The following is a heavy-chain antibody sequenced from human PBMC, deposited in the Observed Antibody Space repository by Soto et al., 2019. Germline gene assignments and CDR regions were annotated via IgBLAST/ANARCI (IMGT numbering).Heavy chain of an antibody. Sequence: ASVKVSCKASGYTFTSYYMHWVRQAPGQGLEWMGIINPSGGTSNYAQKFQGRVTIAADESTRTAYMELSSLRSEDTAVYYCARAYWNDRYFDYWGQGTLVTVSS. CDR2: INPSGGTS. D-gene: IGHD1-1*01. J-gene: IGHJ4*02. V-gene: IGHV1-46*01. CDR3: ARAYWNDRYFDY. CDR1: GYTFTSYY.